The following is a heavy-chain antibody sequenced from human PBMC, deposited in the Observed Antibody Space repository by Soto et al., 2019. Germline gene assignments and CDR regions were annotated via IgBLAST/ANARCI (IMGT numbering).Heavy chain of an antibody. CDR3: ARDTRGAFDS. J-gene: IGHJ4*02. CDR1: GFTFRSAW. D-gene: IGHD3-10*01. Sequence: VGSLRLSCAASGFTFRSAWMTWVRQAPGKGLEWVANIRQDGREIYYVDSVKGRFTISRDNAKNSLYLQMNSLRAEDTAVYYCARDTRGAFDSWGQGTLVTVSS. V-gene: IGHV3-7*01. CDR2: IRQDGREI.